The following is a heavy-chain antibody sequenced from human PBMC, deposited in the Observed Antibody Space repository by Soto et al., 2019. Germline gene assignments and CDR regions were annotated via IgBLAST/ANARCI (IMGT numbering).Heavy chain of an antibody. D-gene: IGHD6-13*01. V-gene: IGHV3-23*01. CDR2: ISGSGGST. J-gene: IGHJ4*02. CDR3: AKDHGSSWYEVDY. CDR1: GFTFSNYA. Sequence: EVQLLESGGGLVQPGGSLRLSCAASGFTFSNYAVTWVRQAPGKGLEWVSTISGSGGSTYYADSVKGRFTISRDNTKNTPYMQMNSLRAEDTAVDYCAKDHGSSWYEVDYWGQGTLVTVSS.